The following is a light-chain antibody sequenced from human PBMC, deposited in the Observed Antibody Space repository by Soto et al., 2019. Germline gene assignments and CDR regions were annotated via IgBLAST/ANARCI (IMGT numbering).Light chain of an antibody. CDR1: QTISIF. V-gene: IGKV1-39*01. CDR3: QQSYKTPLT. Sequence: DIQMTQSPSSLSASVGDRVTITCRASQTISIFLNWYQHKPGKPPTLLIYTASSLQSGVPSRFSGSGSGTDFTLTISSLQSEDFATYYCQQSYKTPLTFGGGTKVEI. J-gene: IGKJ4*01. CDR2: TAS.